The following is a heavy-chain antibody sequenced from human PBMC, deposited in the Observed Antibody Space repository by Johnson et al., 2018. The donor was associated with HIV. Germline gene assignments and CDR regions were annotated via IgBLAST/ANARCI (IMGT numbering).Heavy chain of an antibody. CDR3: ARGRRYSSFGPFDI. CDR1: GFTFSSYD. D-gene: IGHD6-6*01. CDR2: IGIAGDT. J-gene: IGHJ3*02. Sequence: VHLVESGGGLVQPGGSLRLSCAASGFTFSSYDMYWVRQATGKGLEWVSGIGIAGDTYYLGSVKGRFTISRENAKSSLYLQMSSLRAGDTAVYYCARGRRYSSFGPFDIWGQGTLVTVSS. V-gene: IGHV3-13*01.